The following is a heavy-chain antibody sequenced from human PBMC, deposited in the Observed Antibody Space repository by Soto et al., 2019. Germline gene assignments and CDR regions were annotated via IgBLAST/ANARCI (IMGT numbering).Heavy chain of an antibody. CDR1: GFTFNSDW. V-gene: IGHV3-74*01. CDR2: IDTDGSYT. CDR3: ARDPSEGRVGNWFES. J-gene: IGHJ5*01. D-gene: IGHD2-2*01. Sequence: EVQLVESGGGLVQPGESLRLSCAASGFTFNSDWMHWVRQVPGKGLVWVSRIDTDGSYTSYADSVKGRFTISRDNAKNTLYLQMNSLRDEDTAIYYCARDPSEGRVGNWFESWGQGTLVTVSS.